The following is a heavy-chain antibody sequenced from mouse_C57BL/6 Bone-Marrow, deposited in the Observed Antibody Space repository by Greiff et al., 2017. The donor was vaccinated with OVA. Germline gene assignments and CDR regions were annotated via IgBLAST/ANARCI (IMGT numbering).Heavy chain of an antibody. CDR1: GFTFSDYG. CDR3: ARIGDGYQDYAMDY. CDR2: ISCGCGTI. V-gene: IGHV5-17*01. D-gene: IGHD2-3*01. J-gene: IGHJ4*01. Sequence: EVQVVESGGGLVKPGGSLKLSCAASGFTFSDYGMHWVRQAPEKGLEWVAHISCGCGTIYYAETVKGRVTSSRDDAKTTLFVKMTSLRSEDTAMYYCARIGDGYQDYAMDYWGQGTTVTVSA.